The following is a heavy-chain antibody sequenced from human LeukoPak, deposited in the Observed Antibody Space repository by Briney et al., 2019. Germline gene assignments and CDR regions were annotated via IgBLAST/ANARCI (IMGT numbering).Heavy chain of an antibody. CDR3: AKPRWYYYDSSYFDY. D-gene: IGHD3-22*01. CDR1: GFTFSSYG. Sequence: GGSLRLSCVASGFTFSSYGMHWVRQAPGKGLEWVSFIRYDGSNKYYADSVKGRLTISRDNSKNTLYLQMNSLRAEDTAVYYCAKPRWYYYDSSYFDYWGQGTLVTVSS. V-gene: IGHV3-30*02. J-gene: IGHJ4*02. CDR2: IRYDGSNK.